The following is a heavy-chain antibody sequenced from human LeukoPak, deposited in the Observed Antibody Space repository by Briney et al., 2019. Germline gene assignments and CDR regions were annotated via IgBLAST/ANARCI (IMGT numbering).Heavy chain of an antibody. CDR2: IKQDGSEN. Sequence: GGSLRLSCAPSGFTFSSYWMSWVRQPPGKGLEWVANIKQDGSENYYVDSVKGRFTISRDNAKNSLYLQMNSLRAEDTAVYYCARVQWEQRDAFDIWGQGTMVTVSS. D-gene: IGHD1-26*01. CDR1: GFTFSSYW. V-gene: IGHV3-7*04. J-gene: IGHJ3*02. CDR3: ARVQWEQRDAFDI.